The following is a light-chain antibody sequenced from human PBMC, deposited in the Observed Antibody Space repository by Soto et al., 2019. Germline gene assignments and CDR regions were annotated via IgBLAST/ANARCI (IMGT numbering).Light chain of an antibody. CDR2: EGS. Sequence: QSVLTQPASMSGSPGQSITISCTGTSSDVGNYNLVSWYQQHPGKAPKVMIYEGSKRPSGVSNRFSGSKSGNTASLTISGLQADDEADYYCCSYAGSSTLVFGGGTKLTVL. J-gene: IGLJ3*02. CDR3: CSYAGSSTLV. CDR1: SSDVGNYNL. V-gene: IGLV2-23*01.